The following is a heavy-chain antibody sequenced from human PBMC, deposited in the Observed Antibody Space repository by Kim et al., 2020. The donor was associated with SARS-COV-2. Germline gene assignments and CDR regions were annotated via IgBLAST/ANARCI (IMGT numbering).Heavy chain of an antibody. CDR2: IYSGGST. CDR1: GFTVSSNY. Sequence: GGSLRLSCAVSGFTVSSNYMSWVRQAPGKGLEWVSVIYSGGSTYYADSVKGRSTISRDNSKNTLYLQMNSLRAEDTAVYYCARDRYSSSWYELSWGQGTLVTVSS. D-gene: IGHD6-13*01. J-gene: IGHJ5*02. V-gene: IGHV3-66*01. CDR3: ARDRYSSSWYELS.